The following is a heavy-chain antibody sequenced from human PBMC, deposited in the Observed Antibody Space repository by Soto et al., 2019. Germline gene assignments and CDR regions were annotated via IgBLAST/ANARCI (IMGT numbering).Heavy chain of an antibody. CDR2: ITGSGGTT. Sequence: PGGSLRLSCAASGFPFSIYAMSWVRQAPGKGLEWVSTITGSGGTTYYADSVKGRFTISRDNSKNTLYLQMNSLRAEDTAVYYCAKIIGRSYYYYYGMDVWGQGTTVTVSS. J-gene: IGHJ6*02. CDR1: GFPFSIYA. V-gene: IGHV3-23*01. CDR3: AKIIGRSYYYYYGMDV. D-gene: IGHD1-26*01.